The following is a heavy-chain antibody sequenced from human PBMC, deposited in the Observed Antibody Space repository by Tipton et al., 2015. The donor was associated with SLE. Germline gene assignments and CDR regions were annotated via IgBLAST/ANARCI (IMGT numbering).Heavy chain of an antibody. CDR3: ASGPEGPSKAYWSDY. D-gene: IGHD2-8*02. Sequence: TLSLTCSVSGGSISSDHWIWIRQPPGKGLEWLGYISDGGGHKYNPSLKSRVTISVDPAKNQFFLKLTSVTAPDTAVYYCASGPEGPSKAYWSDYWGLGTLVTVSS. J-gene: IGHJ4*02. CDR2: ISDGGGH. V-gene: IGHV4-4*09. CDR1: GGSISSDH.